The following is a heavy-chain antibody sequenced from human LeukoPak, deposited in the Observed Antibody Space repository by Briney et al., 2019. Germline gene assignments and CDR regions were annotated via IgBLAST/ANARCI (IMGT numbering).Heavy chain of an antibody. D-gene: IGHD4-17*01. CDR3: ARGESTVTTYIANFGY. CDR2: INPNSGGT. V-gene: IGHV1-2*02. J-gene: IGHJ4*02. Sequence: ASVKVSCKASGYTFTVYYMHWVRQAPGQGLECMGWINPNSGGTNYAQKFQVRVTITRDTSISTAYMELSRLRSDDTAVYYCARGESTVTTYIANFGYWGQGTLVTVSS. CDR1: GYTFTVYY.